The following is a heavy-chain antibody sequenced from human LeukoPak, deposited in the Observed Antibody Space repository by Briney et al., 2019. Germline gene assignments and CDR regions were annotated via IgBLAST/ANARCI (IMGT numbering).Heavy chain of an antibody. CDR3: ARTSTPTTAFDI. CDR2: IYTGGRP. D-gene: IGHD4-11*01. V-gene: IGHV4-61*02. Sequence: SETLSLTCSVSGGFISRGYYYWSWLRQPAGKGLEWIGPIYTGGRPNDNPSLKSRVTISMDTSKTKSSLKLTSVTAADTAVYYCARTSTPTTAFDIWGQGTLVTVSS. J-gene: IGHJ5*02. CDR1: GGFISRGYYY.